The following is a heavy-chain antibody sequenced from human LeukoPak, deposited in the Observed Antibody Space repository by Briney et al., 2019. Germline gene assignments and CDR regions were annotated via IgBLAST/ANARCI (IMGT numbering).Heavy chain of an antibody. CDR1: GYTFTNFF. D-gene: IGHD3-10*02. CDR2: ISPHSHTT. J-gene: IGHJ4*02. V-gene: IGHV1-18*01. CDR3: ARGQTMYY. Sequence: GASVTVSCKASGYTFTNFFISWVRQAPGQGLELVWWISPHSHTTHYAETFLGRVTMTTDTSTTAVYMELRRLRSDDTAVYFCARGQTMYYWGQGTPVTVSS.